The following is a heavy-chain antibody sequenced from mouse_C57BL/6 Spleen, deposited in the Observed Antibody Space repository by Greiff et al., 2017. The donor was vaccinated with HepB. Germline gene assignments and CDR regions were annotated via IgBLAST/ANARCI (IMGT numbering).Heavy chain of an antibody. V-gene: IGHV5-4*03. J-gene: IGHJ3*01. CDR2: ISDGGSYT. Sequence: EVKLMESGGGLVKPGGSLKLSCAASGFTFSSYAMSWVRQTPEKRLEWVATISDGGSYTYYPDNVKGRFTISRDNAKNNLYLQMSHLKSEDTAMYYCARAYGNCVRAWFAYWGQGTLVTVSA. CDR1: GFTFSSYA. D-gene: IGHD2-1*01. CDR3: ARAYGNCVRAWFAY.